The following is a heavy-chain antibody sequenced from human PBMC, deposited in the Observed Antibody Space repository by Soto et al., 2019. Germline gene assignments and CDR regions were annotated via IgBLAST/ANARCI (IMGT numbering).Heavy chain of an antibody. D-gene: IGHD3-22*01. Sequence: TSETLSPTCTVSGGSISRYYWSWIRQPPGRGLEWIGYIYYSGSTNYNPSLKSRVTISVDTSKNQFSLKLSSVTAADTAVYYCARGYYDSSGYPEFDYWGQGTLVTVSS. CDR3: ARGYYDSSGYPEFDY. J-gene: IGHJ4*02. CDR1: GGSISRYY. V-gene: IGHV4-59*01. CDR2: IYYSGST.